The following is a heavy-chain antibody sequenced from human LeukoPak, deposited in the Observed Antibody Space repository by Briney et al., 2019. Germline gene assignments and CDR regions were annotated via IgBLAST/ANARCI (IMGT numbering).Heavy chain of an antibody. J-gene: IGHJ6*03. CDR2: IIPIFGTA. V-gene: IGHV1-69*13. Sequence: ASVKVSCKASGGTFSSYAISWVRQAPGQGLEWMGGIIPIFGTANYAQKFQGRVTITADESTSTAYMELSSLRSEDTAVYYCARGYDFWSGPYSNYYYMDVWGKGTTVTVSS. CDR3: ARGYDFWSGPYSNYYYMDV. CDR1: GGTFSSYA. D-gene: IGHD3-3*01.